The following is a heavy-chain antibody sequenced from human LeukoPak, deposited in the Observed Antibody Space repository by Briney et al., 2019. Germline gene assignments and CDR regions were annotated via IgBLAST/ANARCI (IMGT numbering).Heavy chain of an antibody. Sequence: SETLSLTCTVSGGSISSGGYYWSWIRQHPGKGLEWIGYIYYSGSTYYNPSLKSRVTISVDTSKNQFSLKLSSVTAADTAVYYCARDESQGDYFDYWGQETLVTVSS. CDR2: IYYSGST. CDR3: ARDESQGDYFDY. CDR1: GGSISSGGYY. J-gene: IGHJ4*02. V-gene: IGHV4-31*03.